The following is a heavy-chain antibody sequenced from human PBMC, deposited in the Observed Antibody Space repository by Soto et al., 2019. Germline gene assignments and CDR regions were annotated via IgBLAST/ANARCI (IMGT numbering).Heavy chain of an antibody. V-gene: IGHV4-39*01. Sequence: PSETLSLTCTVSGGSISSSSYYWGWIRQPPGKGLEWIGSIYYSGSTYYNPSLKSRVTISVDTSKNQFSLKLSSVTAADTAVYYCARAFDDYIWGSYRSPSDYWGQGTLVTVSS. CDR1: GGSISSSSYY. J-gene: IGHJ4*02. CDR2: IYYSGST. CDR3: ARAFDDYIWGSYRSPSDY. D-gene: IGHD3-16*02.